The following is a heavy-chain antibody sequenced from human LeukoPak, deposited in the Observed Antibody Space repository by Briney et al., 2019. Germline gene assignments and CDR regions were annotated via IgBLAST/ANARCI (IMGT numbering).Heavy chain of an antibody. CDR1: GGSITNYY. V-gene: IGHV4-59*01. Sequence: SETLSLTCIVSGGSITNYYWSWIRQPPGKGLEWIGYIYYSGSTNYNPSLKSRVTISVDTSNNQFSLRLSSVTAADTAVYYCAIDPFGSNAFDIWGQGTVVAVSS. CDR2: IYYSGST. CDR3: AIDPFGSNAFDI. D-gene: IGHD3-10*01. J-gene: IGHJ3*02.